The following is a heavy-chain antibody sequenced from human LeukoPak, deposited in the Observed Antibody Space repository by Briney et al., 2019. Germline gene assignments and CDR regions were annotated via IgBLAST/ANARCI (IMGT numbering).Heavy chain of an antibody. CDR2: IYYSGNT. V-gene: IGHV4-59*08. Sequence: PSETLSLTCTVSGGSISSYYWSWIRQPPGKGLEWIGYIYYSGNTNYNPSLKSRVTISVDTSKSQFSLKLSSVTAADTAVYYCARQGDTREDFDYWGQGTLVTVSS. CDR3: ARQGDTREDFDY. CDR1: GGSISSYY. J-gene: IGHJ4*02. D-gene: IGHD3-10*01.